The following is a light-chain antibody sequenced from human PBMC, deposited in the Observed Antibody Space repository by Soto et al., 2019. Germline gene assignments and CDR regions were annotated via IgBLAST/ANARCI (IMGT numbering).Light chain of an antibody. CDR1: QSISSTY. Sequence: EIVLTQSPGTLSVSPGERATLSCRTSQSISSTYLAWYQKKPGQAPRLLLYGAFNRATGITDRFSGSGSGTDFTLTISRLEPEDCAFYYCQQYGSSSFAFGPGTKVEIK. J-gene: IGKJ3*01. CDR3: QQYGSSSFA. V-gene: IGKV3-20*01. CDR2: GAF.